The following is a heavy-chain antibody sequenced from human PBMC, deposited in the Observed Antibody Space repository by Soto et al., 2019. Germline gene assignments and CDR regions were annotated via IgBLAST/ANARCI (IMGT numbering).Heavy chain of an antibody. CDR1: GGSISTYY. J-gene: IGHJ6*02. V-gene: IGHV4-59*01. CDR3: ATLKWFGELSSYGMDV. Sequence: SETLSLTCTVSGGSISTYYWSWIRQPPGKGLEWIGYLYYSGSTNYNPSLKSRVTISVDTSKNQFSLKPSSVTAADTAVYYCATLKWFGELSSYGMDVWGQGTTVTVSS. CDR2: LYYSGST. D-gene: IGHD3-10*01.